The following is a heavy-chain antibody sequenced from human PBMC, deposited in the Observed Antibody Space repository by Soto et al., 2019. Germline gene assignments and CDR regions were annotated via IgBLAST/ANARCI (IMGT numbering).Heavy chain of an antibody. CDR3: ARDRVVAGIWEVNY. V-gene: IGHV3-30-3*01. CDR2: ISNDGTNK. D-gene: IGHD6-19*01. J-gene: IGHJ4*02. Sequence: QVQLVESGGGVVQPGRSLRLSCAASGFTFSSSAMHWVRQARGKGLEWVAGISNDGTNKYYLGSVKGRLTIPRDNSKSTLYLQMNSLRAEDTAVYHCARDRVVAGIWEVNYSGQRTLVAVSS. CDR1: GFTFSSSA.